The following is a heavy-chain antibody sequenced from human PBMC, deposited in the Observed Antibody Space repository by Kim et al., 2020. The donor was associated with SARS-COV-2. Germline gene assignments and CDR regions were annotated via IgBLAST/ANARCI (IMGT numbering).Heavy chain of an antibody. V-gene: IGHV3-23*01. Sequence: GGSLRLSCVASGFNFANNAMSWVRQAPGKGLEWVSGIGSDVKTHYADSVKGRFTISRDNSKNTLYLQMNSLRADDTAVYYCAKDVLGWSFDYWGQGTLVTVSS. CDR3: AKDVLGWSFDY. J-gene: IGHJ4*02. D-gene: IGHD2-15*01. CDR2: IGSDVKT. CDR1: GFNFANNA.